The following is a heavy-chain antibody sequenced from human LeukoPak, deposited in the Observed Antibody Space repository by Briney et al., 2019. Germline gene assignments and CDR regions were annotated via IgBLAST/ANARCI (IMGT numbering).Heavy chain of an antibody. Sequence: PSETLSLTCAVYGGSFSGYYWSWIRQPPGKGLEWIGEINHSGSTNYNPSLKSRVTISVDTSKNQFSLKLSSVTAADTAVYYCARDPITMVRGVIPHSDYWGQGTLVTVSS. D-gene: IGHD3-10*01. CDR1: GGSFSGYY. V-gene: IGHV4-34*01. J-gene: IGHJ4*02. CDR2: INHSGST. CDR3: ARDPITMVRGVIPHSDY.